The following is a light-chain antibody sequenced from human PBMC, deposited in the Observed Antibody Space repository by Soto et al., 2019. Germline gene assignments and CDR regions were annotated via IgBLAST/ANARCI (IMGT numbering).Light chain of an antibody. V-gene: IGKV1-39*01. CDR1: QSISSY. CDR3: KQRYSTPLT. Sequence: DIQMTQSPSSLSASVGDRVTITCRASQSISSYLNWYQQKPGKAPKLLIYAASSLQSGVPSRFSGSGSGTDFTLTISSLQPEDFATYYCKQRYSTPLTFGGGTKVDIK. J-gene: IGKJ4*01. CDR2: AAS.